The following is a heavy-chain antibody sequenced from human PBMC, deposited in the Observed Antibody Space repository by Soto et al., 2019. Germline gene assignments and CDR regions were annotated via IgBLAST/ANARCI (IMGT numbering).Heavy chain of an antibody. Sequence: EVQLVESGGDLVKPGGSLRISCAASGFTFTSAWMSWVRQAPGRGLEWVGGIKSKSEGGSTDYAAPVKGRFAISRDDSKTTVYLQMNSLKVEDTAVYYCTSDQGGEVVVDYWGQGTLVTVSS. CDR3: TSDQGGEVVVDY. V-gene: IGHV3-15*07. D-gene: IGHD2-15*01. J-gene: IGHJ4*02. CDR1: GFTFTSAW. CDR2: IKSKSEGGST.